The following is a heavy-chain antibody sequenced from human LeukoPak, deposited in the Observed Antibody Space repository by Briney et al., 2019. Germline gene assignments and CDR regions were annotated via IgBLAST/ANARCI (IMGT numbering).Heavy chain of an antibody. Sequence: GGSLRVSCAASGFTFSSYAMHWVRQAPGKGLEWVAVISYDGSNKYYADSVKGRFTISRDNSKNTLYLQMNSLRAEDTAVYYCARGESLTIWGQGTLVTVSS. V-gene: IGHV3-30*04. D-gene: IGHD4/OR15-4a*01. CDR2: ISYDGSNK. CDR1: GFTFSSYA. CDR3: ARGESLTI. J-gene: IGHJ4*02.